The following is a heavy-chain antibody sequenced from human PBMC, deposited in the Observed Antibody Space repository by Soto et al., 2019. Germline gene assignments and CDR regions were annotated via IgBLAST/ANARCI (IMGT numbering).Heavy chain of an antibody. J-gene: IGHJ4*02. CDR2: ISGSGGST. CDR1: GFTFSSYA. D-gene: IGHD2-2*01. Sequence: GGSLRLSCAASGFTFSSYAMSWVRQAPGKGLEWVSAISGSGGSTYYADSVKGRFTISRDNSKNTLYLQMNSLRAEDTAVYYCAEVGGLNQPLLWGFDYWGQGTLVTVSS. CDR3: AEVGGLNQPLLWGFDY. V-gene: IGHV3-23*01.